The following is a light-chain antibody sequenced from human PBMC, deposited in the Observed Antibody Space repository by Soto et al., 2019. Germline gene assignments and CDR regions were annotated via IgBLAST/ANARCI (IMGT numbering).Light chain of an antibody. CDR2: GAS. V-gene: IGKV3-20*01. Sequence: EIVLTQSPDTLSLFPGERATLSCRASQSVSSTYLAWYQQKLGQAPRLLIFGASSRATGIPDRFSGSGSGTDFTITISRLEPEDFAVYYCQQYGSSRWTFGQGTKVEIK. CDR1: QSVSSTY. CDR3: QQYGSSRWT. J-gene: IGKJ1*01.